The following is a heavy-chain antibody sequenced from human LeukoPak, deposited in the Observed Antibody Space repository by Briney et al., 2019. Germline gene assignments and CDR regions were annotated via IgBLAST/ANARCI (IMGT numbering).Heavy chain of an antibody. V-gene: IGHV1-2*02. D-gene: IGHD3-22*01. Sequence: ASVKLSCKTSGYTFTVHFMYWVRQAPGQGLEWMGWINPNTGGTNYAQKFQGRVTMTRDTSSSTAYMELSRLRSDDTAVYYCARENRLYDSSGYYWGYWGQGTLVTVSS. CDR2: INPNTGGT. CDR3: ARENRLYDSSGYYWGY. J-gene: IGHJ4*02. CDR1: GYTFTVHF.